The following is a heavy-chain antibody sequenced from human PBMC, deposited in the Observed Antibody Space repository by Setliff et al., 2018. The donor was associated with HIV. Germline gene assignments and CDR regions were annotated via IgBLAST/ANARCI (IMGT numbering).Heavy chain of an antibody. CDR2: IYTSGST. D-gene: IGHD5-18*01. Sequence: PSETLSLTCTVSGGSISSGSYYWSWIRQPAGKGLEWIGHIYTSGSTNYNPSLKSRVTISVDTSKNQFSLKLSSVTAADTAVYYCARDQSVTAMPVGYYYYMDVWGKGPRSPSP. CDR1: GGSISSGSYY. J-gene: IGHJ6*03. CDR3: ARDQSVTAMPVGYYYYMDV. V-gene: IGHV4-61*09.